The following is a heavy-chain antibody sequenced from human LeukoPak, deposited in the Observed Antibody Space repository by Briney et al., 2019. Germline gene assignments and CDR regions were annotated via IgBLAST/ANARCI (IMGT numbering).Heavy chain of an antibody. D-gene: IGHD3-22*01. CDR2: MNPNSGHT. CDR3: ARMHYYDSSGDNWFDP. Sequence: ASVKVSCKASGYTFTSYGINWVRQATGQGLEWMGWMNPNSGHTGYAQKFQGRVAMTRNTSITTAYMELSSLRSEDTAVYYCARMHYYDSSGDNWFDPWGQGTLVTVSS. CDR1: GYTFTSYG. V-gene: IGHV1-8*02. J-gene: IGHJ5*02.